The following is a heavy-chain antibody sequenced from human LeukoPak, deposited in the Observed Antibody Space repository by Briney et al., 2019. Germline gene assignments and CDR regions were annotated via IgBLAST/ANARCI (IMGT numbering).Heavy chain of an antibody. CDR2: ISGSGSST. V-gene: IGHV3-23*01. CDR3: AKYSGSYYYPPNWDS. CDR1: GFNVSSNY. Sequence: GGSLRLSCAASGFNVSSNYMTWVRQAPGKGLEWVSGISGSGSSTYYADSVKGRFTLSRDYPKNTLYLQMNSLRAEDTAVYFCAKYSGSYYYPPNWDSWGQGTLVTVSS. J-gene: IGHJ4*02. D-gene: IGHD1-26*01.